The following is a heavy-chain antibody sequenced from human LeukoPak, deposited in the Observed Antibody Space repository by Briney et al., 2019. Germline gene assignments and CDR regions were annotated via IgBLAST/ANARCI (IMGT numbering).Heavy chain of an antibody. V-gene: IGHV3-64D*06. Sequence: GGSLRLSCSASGFTFSSYAMHWVRQAPGKGLEYVSAISSNGGSTYYADSVKGRFTISRDNSKNTLYLQMSSLRAEDTAVYYCVKNRRIVVVPAAWDYWGQGTLVTVSS. J-gene: IGHJ4*02. CDR1: GFTFSSYA. CDR2: ISSNGGST. D-gene: IGHD2-2*01. CDR3: VKNRRIVVVPAAWDY.